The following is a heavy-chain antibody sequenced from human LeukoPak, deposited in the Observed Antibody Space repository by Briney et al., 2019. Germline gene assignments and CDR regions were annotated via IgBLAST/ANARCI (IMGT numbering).Heavy chain of an antibody. D-gene: IGHD6-13*01. V-gene: IGHV3-11*01. Sequence: GGSLRLSCAASGFTFSDYYMSWIRQAPGKGLEWVSYISSSGSTIYYADSVKGRFTISRDNAKNSLYLQMNSLRAEDTAVYYCARVDSPGTRYSSSGLLDAFDIWGQGTMVTVSS. J-gene: IGHJ3*02. CDR1: GFTFSDYY. CDR2: ISSSGSTI. CDR3: ARVDSPGTRYSSSGLLDAFDI.